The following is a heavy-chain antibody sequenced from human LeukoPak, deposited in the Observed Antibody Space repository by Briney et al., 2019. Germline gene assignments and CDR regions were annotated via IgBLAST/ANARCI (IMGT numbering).Heavy chain of an antibody. J-gene: IGHJ4*02. Sequence: GGSLRLSCAASGFTFSTYAFHWVRQAPGTGLEWVAVISSDGKSRIYADSVKGRFTISRDNTKNTLYLQMNSLRAEDTAVYYCGKLGCSSTRCYINYWGQGTLVTVSS. CDR3: GKLGCSSTRCYINY. CDR1: GFTFSTYA. CDR2: ISSDGKSR. D-gene: IGHD2-2*01. V-gene: IGHV3-30*18.